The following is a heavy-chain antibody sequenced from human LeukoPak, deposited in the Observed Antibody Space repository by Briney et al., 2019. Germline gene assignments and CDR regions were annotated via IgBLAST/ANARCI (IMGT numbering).Heavy chain of an antibody. V-gene: IGHV1-2*02. CDR1: GYTFTGYY. Sequence: ASVKVSCKASGYTFTGYYMHWVRQAPGQGLEWMGWINPNSGGTNYAQKFQGRVTMTRDTSISTAYMELSRLRSDDTAVYYCARDFSIIVARDYWGQGTLVTVSS. CDR2: INPNSGGT. CDR3: ARDFSIIVARDY. J-gene: IGHJ4*02. D-gene: IGHD3-22*01.